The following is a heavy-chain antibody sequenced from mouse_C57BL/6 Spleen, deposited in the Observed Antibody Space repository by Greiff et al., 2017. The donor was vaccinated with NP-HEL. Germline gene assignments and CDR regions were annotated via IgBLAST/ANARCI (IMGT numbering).Heavy chain of an antibody. CDR3: ATAEATYYFDY. V-gene: IGHV1-76*01. D-gene: IGHD3-2*02. J-gene: IGHJ2*01. Sequence: QVQLQQSGAELVRPGASVKLSCKASGYTFTDYYINWVKQRPGQGLEWIARIYPGSGNTYYNEKFKCKATLTAEKSSSTAYMQLSSLTSEDSAVYFCATAEATYYFDYWGQGTTLTVSS. CDR1: GYTFTDYY. CDR2: IYPGSGNT.